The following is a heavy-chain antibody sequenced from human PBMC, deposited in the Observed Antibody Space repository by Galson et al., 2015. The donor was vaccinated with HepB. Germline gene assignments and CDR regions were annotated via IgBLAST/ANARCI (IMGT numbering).Heavy chain of an antibody. V-gene: IGHV3-11*01. CDR2: ISSNTYTI. D-gene: IGHD6-19*01. CDR1: GFTFSNYY. Sequence: SLRLSCAASGFTFSNYYMSWIRQAPGKGLEWVSYISSNTYTIHYGDSVRGRVTISRDNAKNSLYLQMNSLRAEDTAIYYCAREAKTVAGKLDHWGQGTLVTVSS. J-gene: IGHJ1*01. CDR3: AREAKTVAGKLDH.